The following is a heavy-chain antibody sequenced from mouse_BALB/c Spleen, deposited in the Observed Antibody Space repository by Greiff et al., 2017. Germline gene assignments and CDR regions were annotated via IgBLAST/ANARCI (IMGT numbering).Heavy chain of an antibody. CDR1: GFAFSSYD. Sequence: EVHLVESGGGLVKPGGSLKLSCAASGFAFSSYDMSWVRQTPEKRLEWVAYISSGGGSTYYPDTVKGRFTISRDNAKNTLYLQMSSLKSEDTAMYYCARHQSNNYYGSSYYYFDYWGQGTTLTVSS. CDR2: ISSGGGST. D-gene: IGHD1-1*01. V-gene: IGHV5-12-1*01. J-gene: IGHJ2*01. CDR3: ARHQSNNYYGSSYYYFDY.